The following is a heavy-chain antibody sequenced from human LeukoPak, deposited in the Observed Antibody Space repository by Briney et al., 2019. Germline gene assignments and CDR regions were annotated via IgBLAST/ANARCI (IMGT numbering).Heavy chain of an antibody. CDR2: ISSSSNTI. Sequence: SSYYWGWVRQAPGKGLEWVSYISSSSNTIYYADSVKGRFTISRDNAKNSLYLQMNSLRAEDTAVYYCASDYYGSGSYYNVDYWGQGTLVTVSS. CDR1: SSYY. D-gene: IGHD3-10*01. CDR3: ASDYYGSGSYYNVDY. V-gene: IGHV3-48*01. J-gene: IGHJ4*02.